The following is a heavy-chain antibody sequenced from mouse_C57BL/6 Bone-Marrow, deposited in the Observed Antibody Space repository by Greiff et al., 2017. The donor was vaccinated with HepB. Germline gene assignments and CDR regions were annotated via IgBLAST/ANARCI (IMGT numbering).Heavy chain of an antibody. J-gene: IGHJ3*01. D-gene: IGHD4-1*01. CDR1: GYTFTSYW. CDR3: ASLGPAWFAY. V-gene: IGHV1-64*01. Sequence: VQLQESGAELVKPGASVKLSCKASGYTFTSYWMHWVKQRPGQGLEWIGMIHPNSGSTNYNEKFKSKATLTVDKSSSTAYMQLSSLTSEDSAVYYCASLGPAWFAYWGQGTLVTVSA. CDR2: IHPNSGST.